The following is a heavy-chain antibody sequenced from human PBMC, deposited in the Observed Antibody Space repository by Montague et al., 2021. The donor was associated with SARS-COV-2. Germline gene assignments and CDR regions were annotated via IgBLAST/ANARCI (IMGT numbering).Heavy chain of an antibody. D-gene: IGHD4-11*01. J-gene: IGHJ5*02. CDR1: GGSISSGGYY. Sequence: TLSLTCTVSGGSISSGGYYWSWIRPHPGKGLEWIGYLYYSRSTYYNPSRKSRVTIVVDMSKNQFSLKLSSVTAADTALYYCARDGYSNSGFDPWGQGTLVTVSS. CDR2: LYYSRST. CDR3: ARDGYSNSGFDP. V-gene: IGHV4-31*03.